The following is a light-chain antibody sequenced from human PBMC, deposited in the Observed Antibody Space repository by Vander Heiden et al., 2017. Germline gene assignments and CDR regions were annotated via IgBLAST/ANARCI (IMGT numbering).Light chain of an antibody. CDR1: SGHISYL. V-gene: IGLV4-60*03. CDR2: LEGSGSY. J-gene: IGLJ3*02. CDR3: ETWDSSTRV. Sequence: QPVLTQSSSPPASLGPPVKPTCTLSSGHISYLIAWHQQQPGKAPRYFMKLEGSGSYNKGSGVPDRFSGSSSGADRYLTISNLQSEDEADYYCETWDSSTRVFGGGTKLTVL.